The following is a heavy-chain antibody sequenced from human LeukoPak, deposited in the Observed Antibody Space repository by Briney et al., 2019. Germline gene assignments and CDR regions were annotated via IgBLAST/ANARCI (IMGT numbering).Heavy chain of an antibody. J-gene: IGHJ3*02. D-gene: IGHD4-11*01. CDR1: GYTFTGYY. Sequence: GASVKVSCKASGYTFTGYYMHWVRQAPGQGLEWMGRINPNSGGTNYAQKFQGRVTMTRDTSISTAYMELSRLRSDDTAVYYCARALDTVGDAFDIWGQGTMVTVSS. V-gene: IGHV1-2*06. CDR2: INPNSGGT. CDR3: ARALDTVGDAFDI.